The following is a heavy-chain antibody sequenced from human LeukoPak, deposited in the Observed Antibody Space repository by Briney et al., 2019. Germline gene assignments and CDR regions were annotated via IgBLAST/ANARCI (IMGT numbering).Heavy chain of an antibody. CDR2: VYPDDSDT. Sequence: GASLKISCKGSGYIFTNYWIGWVRPLPGKGLEWMGIVYPDDSDTRYSPSFQGQVTISADKSISTAYLQWSSLKASDTAMYYCARHVGLVAATLDYWGQGTLVTVSS. CDR3: ARHVGLVAATLDY. V-gene: IGHV5-51*01. CDR1: GYIFTNYW. J-gene: IGHJ4*02. D-gene: IGHD2-15*01.